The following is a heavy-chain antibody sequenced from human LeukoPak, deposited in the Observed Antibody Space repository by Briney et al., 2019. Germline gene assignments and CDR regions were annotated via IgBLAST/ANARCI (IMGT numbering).Heavy chain of an antibody. CDR1: GFSFRSYG. CDR2: IGSDGSNK. Sequence: GGSLRLSCAASGFSFRSYGIHWVCHTPGKGLEWVAVIGSDGSNKYYADSVKGRFTISRDNSKNTLYLQMNSLRTEDTAMYFCAKEIYYDSSAFFDYWGQGTLVTVSS. CDR3: AKEIYYDSSAFFDY. D-gene: IGHD3-22*01. V-gene: IGHV3-30*18. J-gene: IGHJ4*02.